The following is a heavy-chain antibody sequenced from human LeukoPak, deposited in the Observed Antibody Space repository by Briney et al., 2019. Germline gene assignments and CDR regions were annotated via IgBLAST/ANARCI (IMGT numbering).Heavy chain of an antibody. V-gene: IGHV5-10-1*01. CDR3: ARHAKAYGSSCDY. CDR2: IDPSDSYT. D-gene: IGHD6-13*01. Sequence: GESLKISCKGSGXNFPNYWIGWVRQMPGKGLEWMGRIDPSDSYTNYSPSFQGHVTISADKSFSTAYLQWTSLKASDTAMYYCARHAKAYGSSCDYWGQGTLVTVSS. CDR1: GXNFPNYW. J-gene: IGHJ4*02.